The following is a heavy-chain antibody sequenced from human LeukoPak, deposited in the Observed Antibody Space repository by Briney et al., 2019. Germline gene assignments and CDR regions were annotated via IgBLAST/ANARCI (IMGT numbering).Heavy chain of an antibody. V-gene: IGHV4-34*01. CDR1: GESFSDYY. CDR3: ARRRDWNDVLDS. CDR2: ISHGGNT. D-gene: IGHD1-1*01. Sequence: PSETLSLTCAVYGESFSDYYWSWIRQPPEKGLEWIGQISHGGNTNYNPSLESRVTLSTDTSKNQFSLRLTSVTTADTAIYYCARRRDWNDVLDSWGQGTPVTVSS. J-gene: IGHJ4*02.